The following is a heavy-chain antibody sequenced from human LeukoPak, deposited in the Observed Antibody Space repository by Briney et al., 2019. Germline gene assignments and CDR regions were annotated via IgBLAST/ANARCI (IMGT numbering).Heavy chain of an antibody. J-gene: IGHJ4*02. CDR1: GGSISSSSYY. CDR3: ARHVNSGWHILEIDY. D-gene: IGHD6-19*01. V-gene: IGHV4-39*01. CDR2: IYYSGST. Sequence: SETLSLTCTVSGGSISSSSYYWGWIRQPPGKGLEWIGSIYYSGSTYYNPSLKSRVTISVDTPKNQFSLKLSTGTAADTAVYYCARHVNSGWHILEIDYWGQGTLVTVSS.